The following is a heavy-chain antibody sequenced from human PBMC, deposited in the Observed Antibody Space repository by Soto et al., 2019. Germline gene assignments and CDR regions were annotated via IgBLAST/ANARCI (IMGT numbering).Heavy chain of an antibody. J-gene: IGHJ4*02. CDR3: AKVAPFILGSPF. CDR2: ITGSGGAM. Sequence: GGSLRLSCTASGFDFSGSEMNWFRQAPGKGLEWVAYITGSGGAMFHADSVKGRFSISRDNAKNPLFLEMNNLTADDAGVYYCAKVAPFILGSPFWRQGTLVTVSS. V-gene: IGHV3-48*03. CDR1: GFDFSGSE. D-gene: IGHD2-21*01.